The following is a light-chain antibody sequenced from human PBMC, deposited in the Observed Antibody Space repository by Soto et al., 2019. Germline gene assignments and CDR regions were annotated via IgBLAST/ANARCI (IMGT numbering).Light chain of an antibody. CDR1: QSVSSQ. J-gene: IGKJ4*01. CDR2: GAS. CDR3: QQYNDWPLT. Sequence: EIVLTQSPATLSLSPGERATLSCRASQSVSSQLAWYQQKPGQAPRLLIYGASIRATDIPARFSGSGSGTEFSLTISSLQSEDFAVYYCQQYNDWPLTFGGGTKVDI. V-gene: IGKV3D-15*01.